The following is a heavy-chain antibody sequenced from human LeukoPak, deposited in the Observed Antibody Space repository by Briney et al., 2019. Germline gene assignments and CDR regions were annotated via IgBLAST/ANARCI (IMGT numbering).Heavy chain of an antibody. D-gene: IGHD4-17*01. CDR1: GYTFTGYY. CDR3: ARADASMVTTMCY. J-gene: IGHJ4*02. CDR2: INPNSGGT. V-gene: IGHV1-2*02. Sequence: ASVKVSCKASGYTFTGYYMHWVRQAPGQGLEWMGWINPNSGGTNYAQKFQGRVTMTRDTSISTAYMELSRLRSDDTAVYYCARADASMVTTMCYWGQGTLVTVSS.